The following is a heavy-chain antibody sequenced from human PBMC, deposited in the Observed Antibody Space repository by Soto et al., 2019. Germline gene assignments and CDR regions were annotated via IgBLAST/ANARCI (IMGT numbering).Heavy chain of an antibody. CDR2: IYWDDDK. J-gene: IGHJ3*01. V-gene: IGHV2-5*02. Sequence: QITLKESGPTLVKPTQTLTLTCTFSGFSLTTSGVGVGWIRQPPGKALEWLALIYWDDDKRYSPSLKSRLTITKDTSKNQVVLTLTNMDPVDTATYYCAHLGYYCDSSGSYPAAFDVWGQGTMVTVSS. D-gene: IGHD3-22*01. CDR3: AHLGYYCDSSGSYPAAFDV. CDR1: GFSLTTSGVG.